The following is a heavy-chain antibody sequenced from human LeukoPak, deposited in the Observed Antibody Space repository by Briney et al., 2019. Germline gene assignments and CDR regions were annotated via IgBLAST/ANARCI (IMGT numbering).Heavy chain of an antibody. V-gene: IGHV4-59*08. Sequence: PSETLSLTCTVSGGSISSYYWSWIRQPPGKGLEWIGYIYYSGSTNYNPSLKSRVTISVDTSKNQFSLKLSSVTAADTAVYYCATDTDIVVVPAAMGAFDIWGQGTMVTVSS. CDR2: IYYSGST. CDR3: ATDTDIVVVPAAMGAFDI. D-gene: IGHD2-2*01. CDR1: GGSISSYY. J-gene: IGHJ3*02.